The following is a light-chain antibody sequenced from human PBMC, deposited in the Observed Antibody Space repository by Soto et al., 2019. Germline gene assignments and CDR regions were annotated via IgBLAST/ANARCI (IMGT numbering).Light chain of an antibody. J-gene: IGKJ2*01. V-gene: IGKV1-39*01. CDR3: QQSFSTPPYT. Sequence: DIQMTQFPSSLSASGGDRVTITCRASQSISTYLNWYQQKPGKAPKLLIYAASSLQSGVPSRFSGSGSGTDFTLTISSLQPEDFATYYCQQSFSTPPYTFGQGTKLEIK. CDR2: AAS. CDR1: QSISTY.